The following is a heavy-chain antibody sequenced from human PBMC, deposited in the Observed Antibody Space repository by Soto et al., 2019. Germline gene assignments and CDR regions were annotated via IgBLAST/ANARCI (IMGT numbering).Heavy chain of an antibody. Sequence: ASVKVSCKASGYSLSGYYLHWVRQAPGQGPEWMGWINPNSGGTKYVQKFQGRVTMTRETSISTVYLELSRLSADDPAVYYCARGWGIAAPGPNWFDPWGQGTLVTVSS. CDR2: INPNSGGT. D-gene: IGHD6-13*01. CDR1: GYSLSGYY. CDR3: ARGWGIAAPGPNWFDP. V-gene: IGHV1-2*02. J-gene: IGHJ5*02.